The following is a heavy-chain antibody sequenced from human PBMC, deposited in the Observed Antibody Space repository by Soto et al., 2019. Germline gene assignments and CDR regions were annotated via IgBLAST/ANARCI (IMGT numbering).Heavy chain of an antibody. CDR3: SRGSFGYYGP. V-gene: IGHV3-49*04. CDR1: GFRFSEHA. Sequence: SLILSCNXSGFRFSEHAMTWVRQAPGKGLEWVGFIRNTPYGGTTDYAASVRGRFTISRDDSESIAYLQMNSLKTEDSGVYYCSRGSFGYYGPWGPGTLVTVSS. J-gene: IGHJ5*02. D-gene: IGHD2-2*03. CDR2: IRNTPYGGTT.